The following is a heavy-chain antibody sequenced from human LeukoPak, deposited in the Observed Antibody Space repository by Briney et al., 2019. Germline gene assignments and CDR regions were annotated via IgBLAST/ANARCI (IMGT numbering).Heavy chain of an antibody. CDR2: IIPIFGTA. V-gene: IGHV1-69*13. J-gene: IGHJ6*03. Sequence: ASVKVSCKASGGTFSSYAISWVRQAPGQGLEWMGGIIPIFGTANYAQKFQGRVTITADESTSTAYMELSSLRSEDTAVYYCARVAGKSYAYYYYYMDVWGKGTTVTISS. D-gene: IGHD1-26*01. CDR1: GGTFSSYA. CDR3: ARVAGKSYAYYYYYMDV.